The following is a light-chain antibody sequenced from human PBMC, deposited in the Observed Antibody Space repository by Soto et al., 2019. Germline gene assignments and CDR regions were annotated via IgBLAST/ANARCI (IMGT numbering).Light chain of an antibody. V-gene: IGKV3-20*01. Sequence: EIFLTQSPGTLSLSLWEIATLSCRASQSVRSSYLAWYQQKPGQAPRLLIYGASSRATGIPDRISGSGSGTDFTLTISRLEPEDFAVYYCQQYNNWPRVTFGQGTRLEI. CDR1: QSVRSSY. J-gene: IGKJ5*01. CDR2: GAS. CDR3: QQYNNWPRVT.